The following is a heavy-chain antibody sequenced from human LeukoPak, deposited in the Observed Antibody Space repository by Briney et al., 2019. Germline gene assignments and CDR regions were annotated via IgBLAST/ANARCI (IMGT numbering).Heavy chain of an antibody. CDR3: ARGGSTMVGVAAPPFEY. CDR1: GYTFTSHH. CDR2: INPSGGGT. D-gene: IGHD2-15*01. J-gene: IGHJ4*02. Sequence: ASVKVSCKASGYTFTSHHMHWVRQAPGQGLEWMGTINPSGGGTDYTQKFQGRVTMTTDTSTNTVYMELSSLRSEDTAVYYCARGGSTMVGVAAPPFEYWGQGTLVTVSS. V-gene: IGHV1-46*01.